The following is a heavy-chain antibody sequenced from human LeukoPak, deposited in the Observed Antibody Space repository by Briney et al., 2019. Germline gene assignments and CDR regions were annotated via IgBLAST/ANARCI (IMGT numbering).Heavy chain of an antibody. CDR3: ARDLGYCSSTSCYPAY. V-gene: IGHV1-46*01. J-gene: IGHJ4*02. D-gene: IGHD2-2*01. Sequence: ASVKVSCKASGYTFTSYYMHWVRQAPGQGLEWMGIINPSGGSTSYAQKFQGRVTMTRDTSTSTVYMGLSSLRSEDTAVYYCARDLGYCSSTSCYPAYWGQGTLVTVSS. CDR1: GYTFTSYY. CDR2: INPSGGST.